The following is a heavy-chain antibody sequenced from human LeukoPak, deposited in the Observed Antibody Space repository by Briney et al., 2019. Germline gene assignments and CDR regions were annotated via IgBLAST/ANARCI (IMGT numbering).Heavy chain of an antibody. CDR2: INPSGGST. J-gene: IGHJ4*02. D-gene: IGHD3-22*01. V-gene: IGHV1-46*01. CDR1: GYTFTTYY. Sequence: GASVKVSCKVSGYTFTTYYIHWVRQAPGQGLEWLGFINPSGGSTSYAQRFQGRVTMTRDMSTSTVYMELSSLRSEDTAVYYCARSYDSSGNHDYWGQGTLVTVSS. CDR3: ARSYDSSGNHDY.